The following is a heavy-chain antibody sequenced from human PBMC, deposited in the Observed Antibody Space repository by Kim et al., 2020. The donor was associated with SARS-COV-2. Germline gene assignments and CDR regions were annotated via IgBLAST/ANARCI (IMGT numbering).Heavy chain of an antibody. CDR3: TRSPDPVVTVPVDY. D-gene: IGHD2-15*01. CDR2: IRSKAYGGTT. J-gene: IGHJ4*02. V-gene: IGHV3-49*03. CDR1: GFTFGDYA. Sequence: GGSLRLSCTASGFTFGDYAMSWFRQAPGKGLEWVGFIRSKAYGGTTEYAASVKGRFTISRDDSKSIAYLQMNSLKTEDTAVYYCTRSPDPVVTVPVDYWGQGTLVTVSS.